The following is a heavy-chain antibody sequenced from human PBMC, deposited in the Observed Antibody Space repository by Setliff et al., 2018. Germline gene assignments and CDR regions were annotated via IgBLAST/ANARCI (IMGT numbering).Heavy chain of an antibody. J-gene: IGHJ4*02. V-gene: IGHV4-39*01. CDR2: IYYRGDT. CDR1: GASLSSGTYY. D-gene: IGHD3-10*01. Sequence: SETLSLTCTVSGASLSSGTYYWGWIRQPPGKGLEWIGRIYYRGDTYYNASLKGRATISVDTSKNQFSLRLSSVTAADTAVYYCARHDVMVRWFDYWGQGTLVTVSS. CDR3: ARHDVMVRWFDY.